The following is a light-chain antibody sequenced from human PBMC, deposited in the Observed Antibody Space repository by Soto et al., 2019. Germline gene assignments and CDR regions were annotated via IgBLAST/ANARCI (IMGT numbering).Light chain of an antibody. CDR2: DVT. Sequence: QSALTQPASVSGSPGQSITISCTGTSSDIGDYDYVSWYQHLPGKAPKLLIFDVTHRPSGVSDRFSGSKSGNTASLTISGVRPEDEADYFCSLYSSNGSLIFGPGTKLTVL. V-gene: IGLV2-14*01. CDR3: SLYSSNGSLI. CDR1: SSDIGDYDY. J-gene: IGLJ1*01.